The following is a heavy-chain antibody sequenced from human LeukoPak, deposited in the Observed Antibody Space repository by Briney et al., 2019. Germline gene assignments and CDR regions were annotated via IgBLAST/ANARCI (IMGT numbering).Heavy chain of an antibody. D-gene: IGHD1-26*01. Sequence: PGGSLRLSCAASGFTFSSYDMHWVRQATGKGLEWVSAIGTAGDTYYPGSVRGRFTISRENAKNSLYLQMNSLRAGDTAVYYCARGIVGAISYYIDYWGQGTLVTVSS. CDR1: GFTFSSYD. CDR3: ARGIVGAISYYIDY. J-gene: IGHJ4*02. V-gene: IGHV3-13*01. CDR2: IGTAGDT.